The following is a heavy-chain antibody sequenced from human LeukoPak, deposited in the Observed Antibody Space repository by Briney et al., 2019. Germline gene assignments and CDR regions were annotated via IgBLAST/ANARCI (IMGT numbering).Heavy chain of an antibody. CDR3: VDSSGWYGYFQH. V-gene: IGHV3-9*01. CDR1: GFTFDDYA. Sequence: PGRSLRLSCAASGFTFDDYAMHWVRQAPGKGLEWVSGISWNSGSIGYADSVKGRFTISRDNAKNSLYLQMNSLRAEGTALYYCVDSSGWYGYFQHWGQGILVTVSS. D-gene: IGHD6-19*01. CDR2: ISWNSGSI. J-gene: IGHJ1*01.